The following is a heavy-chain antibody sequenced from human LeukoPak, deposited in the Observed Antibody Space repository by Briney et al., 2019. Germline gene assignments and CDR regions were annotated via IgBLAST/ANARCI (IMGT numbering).Heavy chain of an antibody. CDR3: AGEDPPGTQPY. CDR2: ISSSGSTI. D-gene: IGHD6-13*01. V-gene: IGHV3-11*01. CDR1: GFTFSDYY. Sequence: PGGYLRLSCAASGFTFSDYYMSWIRQAPGKGLEWVSYISSSGSTIYYADSVKGRFTISRDNAKNSLYLQMNSLRAEDTAVYYCAGEDPPGTQPYWGQGTLVTVSS. J-gene: IGHJ4*02.